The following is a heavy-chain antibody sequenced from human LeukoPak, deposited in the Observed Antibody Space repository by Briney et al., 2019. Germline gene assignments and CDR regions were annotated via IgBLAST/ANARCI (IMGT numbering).Heavy chain of an antibody. CDR3: ARGSLVGATSYFDY. D-gene: IGHD1-26*01. CDR1: GFTFDDYA. J-gene: IGHJ4*02. CDR2: ISWNSGSI. V-gene: IGHV3-9*01. Sequence: GGSLRLSCAASGFTFDDYAMHWVRQAPGKGLEWVSGISWNSGSIGYADSVKGRFTISRDNSKNTLYLQMNSLRAEDTAVYYCARGSLVGATSYFDYWGQGTLVTVSS.